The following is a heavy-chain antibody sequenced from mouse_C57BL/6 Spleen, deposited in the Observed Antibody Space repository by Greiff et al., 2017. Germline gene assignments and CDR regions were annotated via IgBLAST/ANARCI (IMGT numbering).Heavy chain of an antibody. D-gene: IGHD1-3*01. CDR2: IRSKSNNYAT. CDR3: VRLGSAYAMDY. J-gene: IGHJ4*01. V-gene: IGHV10-1*01. Sequence: EVQVVESGGGLVQPKGSLKLSCAASGFSFNTYAMNLVRQAPGKGLEWVARIRSKSNNYATYYADSVKDRFTISRDDSESMLDLQMNNLKTEDTAMYYWVRLGSAYAMDYWGQGTSVTVSS. CDR1: GFSFNTYA.